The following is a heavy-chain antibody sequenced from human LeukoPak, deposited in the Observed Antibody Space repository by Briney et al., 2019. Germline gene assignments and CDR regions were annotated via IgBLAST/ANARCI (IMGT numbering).Heavy chain of an antibody. CDR1: GYTFTGYY. Sequence: ASVKVSCKASGYTFTGYYMHWVRQAPGQGLEWMGWINTNTGNPTYAQGFTGRFVFSLDTSVSAAYLQISSLKAEDTAVYYCARDGGSSSWYVEHFDYWGQGTLVTVSS. J-gene: IGHJ4*02. CDR2: INTNTGNP. CDR3: ARDGGSSSWYVEHFDY. D-gene: IGHD6-13*01. V-gene: IGHV7-4-1*02.